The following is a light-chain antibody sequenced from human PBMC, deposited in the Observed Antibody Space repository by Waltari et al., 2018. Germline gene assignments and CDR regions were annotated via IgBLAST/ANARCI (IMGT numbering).Light chain of an antibody. CDR3: MQGTHWPYT. V-gene: IGKV2-30*02. Sequence: DAVLTQSPLSLPATLGQPASIPCTSRQSLVHRGGNTYLNWFQQRPGQSPRRLIYKVSTRDSGVPDRFSGSGSGTDFTLKISRVEAEDFGVYYCMQGTHWPYTFGQGTRLEIK. CDR2: KVS. J-gene: IGKJ5*01. CDR1: QSLVHRGGNTY.